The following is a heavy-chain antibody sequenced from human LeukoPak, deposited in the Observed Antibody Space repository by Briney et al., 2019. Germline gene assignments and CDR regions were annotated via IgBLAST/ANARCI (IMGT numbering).Heavy chain of an antibody. D-gene: IGHD3-9*01. CDR3: AAEYYDILTGSNYYYGMDV. Sequence: GGSLRLSCAASGFTFSSYAMSWVRQAPGKGLEWVSAISGSGGSTYYADFVKGRFTISRDNSKNTLYLQMNSLRAEDTAVYYCAAEYYDILTGSNYYYGMDVWGQGTTVTVSS. J-gene: IGHJ6*02. CDR1: GFTFSSYA. CDR2: ISGSGGST. V-gene: IGHV3-23*01.